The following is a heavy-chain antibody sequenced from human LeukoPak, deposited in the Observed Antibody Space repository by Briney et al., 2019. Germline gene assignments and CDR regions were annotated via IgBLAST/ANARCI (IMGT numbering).Heavy chain of an antibody. CDR2: IYHSGST. CDR3: ARHASHSSSWYRRGYFQH. Sequence: SETLSLTCAVSGGSISSGGYSWSWIRQPPGKGLEWIGYIYHSGSTYYNPSLKSRVTISVDASKNQFSLKLSSVTAADTAVYYCARHASHSSSWYRRGYFQHWGQGTLVTVSS. J-gene: IGHJ1*01. CDR1: GGSISSGGYS. V-gene: IGHV4-30-2*01. D-gene: IGHD6-13*01.